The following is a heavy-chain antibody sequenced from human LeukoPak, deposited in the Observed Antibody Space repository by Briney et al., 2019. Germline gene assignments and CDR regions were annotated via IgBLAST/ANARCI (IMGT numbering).Heavy chain of an antibody. CDR2: INPSGGST. J-gene: IGHJ4*02. D-gene: IGHD3-3*01. CDR3: ARALPRRHDFWSGYVFDY. Sequence: ASVKVSCKASGYTFTSYYMHWVRQAPGQGLEWMGIINPSGGSTSYAQKFQGRVTMTRDESTSTAYMELSSLRSEDTAVYYCARALPRRHDFWSGYVFDYWGQGTLVTVSS. CDR1: GYTFTSYY. V-gene: IGHV1-46*01.